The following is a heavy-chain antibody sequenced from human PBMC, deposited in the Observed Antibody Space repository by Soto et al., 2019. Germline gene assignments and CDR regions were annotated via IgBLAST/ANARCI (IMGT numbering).Heavy chain of an antibody. D-gene: IGHD2-21*02. Sequence: PGGSLRLSCAASGFSFSSYAMSWVRQGPGKGLECVSSITGSGGSTYYADPVKGRFTISRDNAKNSLYLQMNSLRAEDTAVYYCARDEIGGVTAPAYWGQGTLVTVSS. J-gene: IGHJ4*02. CDR3: ARDEIGGVTAPAY. CDR2: ITGSGGST. V-gene: IGHV3-23*01. CDR1: GFSFSSYA.